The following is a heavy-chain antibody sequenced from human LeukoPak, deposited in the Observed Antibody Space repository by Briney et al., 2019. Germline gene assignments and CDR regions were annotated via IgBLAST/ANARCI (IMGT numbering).Heavy chain of an antibody. CDR3: AKGGCTSGYCGFDY. V-gene: IGHV3-23*01. CDR2: ISGSGGDI. D-gene: IGHD3-22*01. Sequence: GGSLRLSCAASGATFNSYAMSGGRQAPGQGLEWVSHISGSGGDIYYADSVKGRFTISRDNSKNTLYLQMNSLRHEDTAVYYCAKGGCTSGYCGFDYWGQGTLVTVSS. J-gene: IGHJ4*02. CDR1: GATFNSYA.